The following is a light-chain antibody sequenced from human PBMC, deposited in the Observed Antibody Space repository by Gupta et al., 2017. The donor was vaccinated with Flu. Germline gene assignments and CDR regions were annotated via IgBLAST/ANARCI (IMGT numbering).Light chain of an antibody. V-gene: IGLV8-61*01. CDR1: SGSVSTTDY. J-gene: IGLJ2*01. Sequence: QTVVTQEPSFSVSPGETVTLPCGWHSGSVSTTDYPSWYQQTPGRPPRTLIYATDTRSSGVPDRFSGSILGNKAALTISGAQAEDESDYYCMLYVVGGFVVFGGGTKLTVL. CDR3: MLYVVGGFVV. CDR2: ATD.